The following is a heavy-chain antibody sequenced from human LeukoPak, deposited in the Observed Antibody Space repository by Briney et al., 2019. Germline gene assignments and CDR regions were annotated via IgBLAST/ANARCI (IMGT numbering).Heavy chain of an antibody. D-gene: IGHD5-24*01. CDR3: ARDGKRRLQLYYFDY. CDR1: GFTFSSYA. V-gene: IGHV3-30-3*01. CDR2: ISYDGSNK. Sequence: QPGGSLRLSCAASGFTFSSYAMHWVRQAPGKGLEWVAVISYDGSNKYYADSVKGRFTISRDNSKNTLYLQMNSLRAEDTAVYYCARDGKRRLQLYYFDYWGQGTLVTVSS. J-gene: IGHJ4*02.